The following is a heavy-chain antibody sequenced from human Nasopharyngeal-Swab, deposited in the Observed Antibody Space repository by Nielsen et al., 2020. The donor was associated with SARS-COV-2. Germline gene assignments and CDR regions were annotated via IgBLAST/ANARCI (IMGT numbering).Heavy chain of an antibody. J-gene: IGHJ6*02. CDR2: IIPIFGTA. Sequence: SVQVSCKASGGTFSSYAISWVRQAPAQGLEWMGGIIPIFGTANYAQKFQGRVTITADKSTSTAYMELSSLRSEDTAVYYCAREGGPVVPSAYYYYGMDVWGQGATVTVSS. D-gene: IGHD2-2*01. V-gene: IGHV1-69*06. CDR1: GGTFSSYA. CDR3: AREGGPVVPSAYYYYGMDV.